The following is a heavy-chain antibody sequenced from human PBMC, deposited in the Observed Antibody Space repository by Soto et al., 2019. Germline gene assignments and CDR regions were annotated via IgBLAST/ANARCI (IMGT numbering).Heavy chain of an antibody. J-gene: IGHJ3*02. CDR2: ISYDGGNK. CDR3: ARWGSSGIVVVPAATPNDAFDI. CDR1: GFTFSSYA. V-gene: IGHV3-30-3*01. D-gene: IGHD2-2*01. Sequence: GGSLRLSCAASGFTFSSYAMHWVRQAPGKGLEWVAVISYDGGNKYYADSVKGRFTISRDNSKNTLYLQMNSLRAEDTAVYYCARWGSSGIVVVPAATPNDAFDIWGQGTMVTVSS.